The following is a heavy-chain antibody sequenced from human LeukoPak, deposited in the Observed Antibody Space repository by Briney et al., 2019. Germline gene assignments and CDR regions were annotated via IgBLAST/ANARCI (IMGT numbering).Heavy chain of an antibody. CDR1: GFTVSSNY. CDR3: ARAASVAGTYALNH. CDR2: IYGGGST. D-gene: IGHD6-19*01. V-gene: IGHV3-66*01. Sequence: PGGSLRLSCAVSGFTVSSNYMSWVRQAPGKGLEWVSVIYGGGSTYYADSVKGRFTTSRDNSKNTLYLQMNSLRAEDTAVYYCARAASVAGTYALNHWGQGTLVTVSS. J-gene: IGHJ4*02.